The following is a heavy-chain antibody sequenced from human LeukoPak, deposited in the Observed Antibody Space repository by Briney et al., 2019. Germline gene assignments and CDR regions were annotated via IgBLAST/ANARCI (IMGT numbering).Heavy chain of an antibody. CDR3: ARVEWEYKVDY. CDR1: GYTFTNYD. V-gene: IGHV1-8*01. D-gene: IGHD1-26*01. Sequence: ASVKVSCKPSGYTFTNYDINWVRQAPGQGLEWMGWMNPRNGNTGYAQKFQGRVTITWDTSASIAYMELSSLRSEDTAVYYCARVEWEYKVDYWGQGTLVTVSS. J-gene: IGHJ4*02. CDR2: MNPRNGNT.